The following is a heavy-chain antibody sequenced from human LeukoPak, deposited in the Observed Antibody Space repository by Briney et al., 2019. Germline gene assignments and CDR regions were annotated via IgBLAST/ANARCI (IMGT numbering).Heavy chain of an antibody. CDR2: IFSDGRT. V-gene: IGHV3-66*02. Sequence: GGSLRLSCAVSGFTVSSIYLSWVRQAPGRGLEWVSLIFSDGRTYYADSAKGRFTISRDNSKNTLYLQMNSLRAEDTAVYYCARAQSPYAYYYYYYIDVWGKGTTVTVSS. CDR3: ARAQSPYAYYYYYYIDV. J-gene: IGHJ6*03. CDR1: GFTVSSIY.